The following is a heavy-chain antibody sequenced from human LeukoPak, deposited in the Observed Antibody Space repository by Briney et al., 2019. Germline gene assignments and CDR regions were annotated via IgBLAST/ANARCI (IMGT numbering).Heavy chain of an antibody. J-gene: IGHJ6*03. CDR3: ARVTMGATTLNYYYFFMDV. V-gene: IGHV3-21*01. CDR2: DTSTSAYR. CDR1: GFAFNAYT. D-gene: IGHD1-26*01. Sequence: PGGSLGLSCVGSGFAFNAYTITWFRQAPGKGLEWVSSDTSTSAYRQYGDSVRGRFTISRDNTKNSVYLQMDSLRAEDTAVYHCARVTMGATTLNYYYFFMDVWGKGTTVTVSS.